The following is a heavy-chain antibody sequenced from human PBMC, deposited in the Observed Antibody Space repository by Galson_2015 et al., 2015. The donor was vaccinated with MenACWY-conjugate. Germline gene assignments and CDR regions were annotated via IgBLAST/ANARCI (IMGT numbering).Heavy chain of an antibody. CDR1: GASISSDAYY. CDR3: ARRTPNLNWFDP. J-gene: IGHJ5*02. D-gene: IGHD1-14*01. Sequence: ETLSLTCTVSGASISSDAYYWGWLRQPPGKGLEWIASINYSGKTFYYPSLKSRVTISVDTSKSQFSLTLSSVTAADTAVYFCARRTPNLNWFDPWGQGTLVTVSS. V-gene: IGHV4-39*01. CDR2: INYSGKT.